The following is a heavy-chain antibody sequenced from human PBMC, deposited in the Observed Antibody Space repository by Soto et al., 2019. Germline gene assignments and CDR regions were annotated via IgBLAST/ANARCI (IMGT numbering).Heavy chain of an antibody. V-gene: IGHV3-30*18. D-gene: IGHD2-15*01. CDR1: GFTFSNFG. CDR3: AKGSEVARQELDY. Sequence: QVQLVESGGGVVQPGRSLRLSCAASGFTFSNFGMHWVRQAPGKGLEWVAVISSDGSDKYYSDSVKGRFTMSRDNSKNTLFLQMNSLRVEDTAVYYCAKGSEVARQELDYWGQGTLVTVSS. J-gene: IGHJ4*02. CDR2: ISSDGSDK.